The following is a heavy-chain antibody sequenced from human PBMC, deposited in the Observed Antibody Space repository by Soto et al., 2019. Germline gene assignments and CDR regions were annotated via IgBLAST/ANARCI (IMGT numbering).Heavy chain of an antibody. CDR1: GGTFSSYA. D-gene: IGHD6-13*01. V-gene: IGHV1-69*13. J-gene: IGHJ4*02. CDR2: IIPIFGTA. Sequence: GASVKVSCKASGGTFSSYAISWVRQAPGQGLEWMGGIIPIFGTANYAQKFQGRVTITADESTSTAYMELSSLRSEDTAVYYCARPAAAAGPFDYWGQGTLVTVSS. CDR3: ARPAAAAGPFDY.